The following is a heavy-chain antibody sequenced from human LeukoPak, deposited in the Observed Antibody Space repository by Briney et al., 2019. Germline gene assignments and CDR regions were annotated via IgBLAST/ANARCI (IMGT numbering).Heavy chain of an antibody. Sequence: SETLSLTCAVSGGSILTTNWWSWVRQTAGKGLEWIGEVHLSGASNYNPSLKSRVSMSIDKSKNQLSLKLTSVTAADTAMYYCARESGASSPFGFWGQGTLVTVSS. V-gene: IGHV4-4*02. D-gene: IGHD1-26*01. J-gene: IGHJ4*02. CDR2: VHLSGAS. CDR1: GGSILTTNW. CDR3: ARESGASSPFGF.